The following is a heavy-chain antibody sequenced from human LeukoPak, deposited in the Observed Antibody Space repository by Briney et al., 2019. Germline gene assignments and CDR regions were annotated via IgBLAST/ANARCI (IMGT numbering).Heavy chain of an antibody. Sequence: QPGGSLRLSCAASGFTFSSYAMSWVRQAPGKGLEWVSAISGSGGSTYYADSVKGRFTISRDNSKNTLYLQMNSLRAEDTAVYYCAKRTSGSSWYSSDYWGQGTLVTVSS. D-gene: IGHD6-13*01. J-gene: IGHJ4*02. CDR3: AKRTSGSSWYSSDY. CDR1: GFTFSSYA. V-gene: IGHV3-23*01. CDR2: ISGSGGST.